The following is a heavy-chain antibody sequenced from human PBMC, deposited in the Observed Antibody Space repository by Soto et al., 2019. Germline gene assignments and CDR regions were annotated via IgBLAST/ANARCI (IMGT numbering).Heavy chain of an antibody. CDR3: ARAGARPYYYGMDV. Sequence: SETLSRTCTVSAGTISSYYWSWIRQPPGKGLEWIGYIYYSGSTNYNPSLKSRVTISVDTSKNQFSLKLSSVTAADTAVYYCARAGARPYYYGMDVWGQGTTVTVSS. CDR1: AGTISSYY. D-gene: IGHD3-10*01. V-gene: IGHV4-59*01. CDR2: IYYSGST. J-gene: IGHJ6*02.